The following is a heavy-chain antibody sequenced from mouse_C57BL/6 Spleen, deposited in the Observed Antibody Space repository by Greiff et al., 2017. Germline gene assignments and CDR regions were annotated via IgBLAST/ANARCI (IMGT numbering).Heavy chain of an antibody. CDR1: GYTFTGYW. CDR3: ARPITTVVATRYFDV. CDR2: ILPGSGST. J-gene: IGHJ1*03. Sequence: QVQLKESGAELMKPGASVKLSCKATGYTFTGYWLEWVKQRPGHGLEWIGEILPGSGSTTYNEKFKGKSTFTADTSSNTAYMQLSSLTTEDSAIYYCARPITTVVATRYFDVWGTGTTVTVSS. D-gene: IGHD1-1*01. V-gene: IGHV1-9*01.